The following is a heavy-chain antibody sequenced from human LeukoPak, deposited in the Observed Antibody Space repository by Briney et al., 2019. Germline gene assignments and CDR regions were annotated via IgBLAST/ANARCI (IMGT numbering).Heavy chain of an antibody. CDR1: GYTLTELS. D-gene: IGHD3-16*02. Sequence: ASVKVSCKVSGYTLTELSMHWVRQAPGKGLEWMGGFDPEDGETTYAQKFQGRVTMTEDTSTDTAYMELSSLRSEDTAVYYCATIMITFGGVIVMPWAFDIWGQGTMVTVSS. J-gene: IGHJ3*02. V-gene: IGHV1-24*01. CDR3: ATIMITFGGVIVMPWAFDI. CDR2: FDPEDGET.